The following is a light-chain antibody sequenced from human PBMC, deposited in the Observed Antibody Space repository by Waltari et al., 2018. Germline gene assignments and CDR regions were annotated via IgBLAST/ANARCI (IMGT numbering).Light chain of an antibody. CDR3: GSYTSSGTLL. J-gene: IGLJ3*02. Sequence: QSALTQPASVSGSPGQSITISCTGTSSDIGGYDYVAWYQQHPGKVPKLMIYDVTKRPSGVSDRFSGSKSGNTASLTISGLQADDEADYSCGSYTSSGTLLFGGGTTLTVL. CDR1: SSDIGGYDY. V-gene: IGLV2-14*01. CDR2: DVT.